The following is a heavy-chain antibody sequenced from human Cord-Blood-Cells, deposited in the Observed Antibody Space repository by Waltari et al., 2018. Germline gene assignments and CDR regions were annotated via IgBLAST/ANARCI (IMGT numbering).Heavy chain of an antibody. D-gene: IGHD5-12*01. V-gene: IGHV3-48*03. Sequence: EVQLVESGGGLVQPGGSLRLSCADSGFTFSSYEMNWDRQAPGKGLELVSYISSSGSTIYYADFVKGRFTISGDKAKNSLYLQMNSVRADDTAVYYCARVGCGGYDHYWGQGTLVTVSS. CDR2: ISSSGSTI. CDR1: GFTFSSYE. J-gene: IGHJ4*02. CDR3: ARVGCGGYDHY.